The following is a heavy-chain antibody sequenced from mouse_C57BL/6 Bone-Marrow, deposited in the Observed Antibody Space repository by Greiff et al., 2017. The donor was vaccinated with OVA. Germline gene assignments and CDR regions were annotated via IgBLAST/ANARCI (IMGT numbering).Heavy chain of an antibody. CDR3: ARGWGYYFDY. CDR2: ISSGSSTI. Sequence: EVKLMESGGGLVKPGGSLKLSCAASGFTFSDYGMHWVRQAPEKGLEWVAYISSGSSTIYYADTVKGRFTISRDNAKNTLFLQMTSLRSEDTAMYYCARGWGYYFDYWGQGTTLTVSS. CDR1: GFTFSDYG. V-gene: IGHV5-17*01. D-gene: IGHD1-1*02. J-gene: IGHJ2*01.